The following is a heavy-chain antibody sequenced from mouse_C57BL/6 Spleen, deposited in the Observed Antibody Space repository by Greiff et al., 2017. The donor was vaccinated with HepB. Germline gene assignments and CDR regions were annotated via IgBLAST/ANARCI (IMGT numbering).Heavy chain of an antibody. CDR3: ARDQGLRQAFAY. CDR1: GYSITSGYY. V-gene: IGHV3-6*01. J-gene: IGHJ3*01. D-gene: IGHD2-4*01. CDR2: ISYDGSN. Sequence: DVKLVESGPGLVKPSQSLSLTCSVTGYSITSGYYWNWIRQFPGNKLEWMGYISYDGSNNYNPSLKNRISITRDTSKNQFFLKLNSVTTEDTATYYCARDQGLRQAFAYWGQGTLVTVSA.